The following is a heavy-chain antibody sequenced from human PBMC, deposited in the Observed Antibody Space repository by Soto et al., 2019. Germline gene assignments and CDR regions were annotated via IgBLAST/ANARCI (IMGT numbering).Heavy chain of an antibody. CDR1: GGTFSNYA. V-gene: IGHV1-69*01. Sequence: QVQLVQSGAEVKKPGSSVKVSCKASGGTFSNYAISWVRQAPGQGLEWMGGITPLFGTASYAQRLQGRVTITADEFTSTAYMELRSLRSEDTAIYYCARGWSYDILTGYSYWGQGTLVTVSS. CDR3: ARGWSYDILTGYSY. CDR2: ITPLFGTA. D-gene: IGHD3-9*01. J-gene: IGHJ4*02.